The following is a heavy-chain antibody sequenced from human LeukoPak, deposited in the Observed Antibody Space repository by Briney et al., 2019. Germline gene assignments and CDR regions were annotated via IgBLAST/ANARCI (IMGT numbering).Heavy chain of an antibody. D-gene: IGHD2-8*01. V-gene: IGHV5-51*01. CDR3: ARRLDMVYASFDY. Sequence: GESLKISCKGSGYSFTSYWIGWVRQMPGKGLEWMGIIYPGDSDTTYSPSFQGQVTSSADKSISTAYLQWSSLKASDTAMYYCARRLDMVYASFDYWGQGTLVTVSS. J-gene: IGHJ4*02. CDR2: IYPGDSDT. CDR1: GYSFTSYW.